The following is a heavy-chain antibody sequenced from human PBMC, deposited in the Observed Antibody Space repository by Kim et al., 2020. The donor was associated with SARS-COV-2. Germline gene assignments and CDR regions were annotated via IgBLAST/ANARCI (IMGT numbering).Heavy chain of an antibody. J-gene: IGHJ4*02. Sequence: SETLSLTCTVSGGSVSSGSYYWSWIRQPPGKGLEWIGYIYYSGSTNYNPSLKSRVTISVDTSKNQFSLKLSSVTAADTAVYYCASYCSGGSCYGGFGYWGQGTLVTVSS. CDR3: ASYCSGGSCYGGFGY. D-gene: IGHD2-15*01. CDR1: GGSVSSGSYY. CDR2: IYYSGST. V-gene: IGHV4-61*01.